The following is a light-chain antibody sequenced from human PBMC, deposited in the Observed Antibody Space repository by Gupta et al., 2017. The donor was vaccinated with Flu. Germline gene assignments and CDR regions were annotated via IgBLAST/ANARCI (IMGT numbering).Light chain of an antibody. J-gene: IGKJ1*01. CDR1: QGLVYSDGHTY. CDR3: MQGGHWPWA. CDR2: QVS. V-gene: IGKV2-30*01. Sequence: DVVMTQSPLSLLVPLGQPASISCRSSQGLVYSDGHTYFNWFQQRPGQSPRRLSYQVSSQDPGVPDRFSGSGSGTDFTLKISRVEAEDGGIYFCMQGGHWPWAVGQGTTVEIK.